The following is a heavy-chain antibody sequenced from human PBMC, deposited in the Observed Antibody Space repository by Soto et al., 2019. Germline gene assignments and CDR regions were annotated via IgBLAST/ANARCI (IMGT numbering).Heavy chain of an antibody. J-gene: IGHJ4*02. CDR1: GFTFSNYY. CDR2: ISSSGGTT. CDR3: AKDSVLRFLEWLFLFDY. Sequence: GGSLRLSCAASGFTFSNYYMSWIRQAPGKGLEWVSDISSSGGTTYYADSVKGRFTISRDNSKNTLYLQMNSLRAEDTAVYYCAKDSVLRFLEWLFLFDYWGQGTLVTVSS. V-gene: IGHV3-11*01. D-gene: IGHD3-3*01.